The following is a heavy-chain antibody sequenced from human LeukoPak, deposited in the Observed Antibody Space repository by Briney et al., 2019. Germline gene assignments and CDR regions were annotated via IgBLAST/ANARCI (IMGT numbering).Heavy chain of an antibody. CDR3: ARVGNSSGWHDAFGYFDS. Sequence: PGRSVTLSCAASGFIFSNNLLHWVRQAPAKGLEWVAVSSFDGTKKFYADSVKGRFVISGDNSKNTLYLQMNSLRAEDTAAYYCARVGNSSGWHDAFGYFDSWGQGVLVTVSS. V-gene: IGHV3-30*09. CDR1: GFIFSNNL. J-gene: IGHJ4*02. D-gene: IGHD6-19*01. CDR2: SSFDGTKK.